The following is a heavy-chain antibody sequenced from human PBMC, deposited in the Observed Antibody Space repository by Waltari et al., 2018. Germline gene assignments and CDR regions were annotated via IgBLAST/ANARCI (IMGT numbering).Heavy chain of an antibody. Sequence: EVQLVESGGNLGKPGGSLSLSCFASSVISTYSMSWIRQAPGKGLEWISTISGSGRTSYYSDAVMGRFSISRDNTKNTVFLQMNSLRDDDRATYFCAKGGSSTGWFDPWGQGALVTVSS. V-gene: IGHV3-23*04. D-gene: IGHD3-16*01. J-gene: IGHJ5*02. CDR1: SVISTYS. CDR3: AKGGSSTGWFDP. CDR2: ISGSGRTS.